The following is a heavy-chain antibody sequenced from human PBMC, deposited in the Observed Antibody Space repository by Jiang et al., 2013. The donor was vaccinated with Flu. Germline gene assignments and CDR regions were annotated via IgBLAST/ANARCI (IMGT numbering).Heavy chain of an antibody. V-gene: IGHV5-51*01. J-gene: IGHJ5*02. CDR2: VYPADSDT. CDR3: ARQGSSTWYQDT. CDR1: GYSFTSHW. D-gene: IGHD6-13*01. Sequence: SCETSGYSFTSHWIGWVRQMPGKGLEWMGIVYPADSDTRYSPSFQGHVTISADKSISTAYLQWSSLTAADTATYYCARQGSSTWYQDTWGQGTLVTVSS.